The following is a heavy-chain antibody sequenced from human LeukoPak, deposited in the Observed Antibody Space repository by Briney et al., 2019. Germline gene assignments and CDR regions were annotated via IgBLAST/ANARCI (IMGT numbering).Heavy chain of an antibody. CDR3: ARADRDGYNPFDY. CDR1: GGSISSGGYS. D-gene: IGHD5-24*01. J-gene: IGHJ4*02. V-gene: IGHV4-30-2*01. Sequence: KTSETLSLTCAVSGGSISSGGYSWSWIRQPPGKGLEWIGYIYHSGSTYYNPSLKSRVTISVDRSKNQFSLKLSSVTAADTAVYYCARADRDGYNPFDYWGQGTLVTVSS. CDR2: IYHSGST.